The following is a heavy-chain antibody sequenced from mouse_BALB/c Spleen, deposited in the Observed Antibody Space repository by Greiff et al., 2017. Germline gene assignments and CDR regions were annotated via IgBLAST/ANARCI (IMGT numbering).Heavy chain of an antibody. CDR2: ISYSGST. CDR1: GDSITSGY. V-gene: IGHV3-8*02. J-gene: IGHJ4*01. Sequence: VQLQQSGPSLVKPSQTLSLTCSVTGDSITSGYWNWIRKFPGNKLEYMGYISYSGSTYYNPSLKSRISITRDTSKNQYYLQLNSVTTEDTATYYCARLYGNYGDYAMDYWGQGTSVTVSS. CDR3: ARLYGNYGDYAMDY. D-gene: IGHD2-1*01.